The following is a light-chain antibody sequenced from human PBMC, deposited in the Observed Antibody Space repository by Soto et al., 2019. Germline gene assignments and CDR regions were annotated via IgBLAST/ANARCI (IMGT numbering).Light chain of an antibody. V-gene: IGKV1-5*01. J-gene: IGKJ4*01. Sequence: DIQMTQSPSTLSASVGDRVTITCRASQYISRWLAWYQQKPGEAPKLLMYDASTLVSGVPSRFRGTGSGADLTLTSSSLQPYDFATSYCKKFYSSPPTFGGGNKVEI. CDR1: QYISRW. CDR3: KKFYSSPPT. CDR2: DAS.